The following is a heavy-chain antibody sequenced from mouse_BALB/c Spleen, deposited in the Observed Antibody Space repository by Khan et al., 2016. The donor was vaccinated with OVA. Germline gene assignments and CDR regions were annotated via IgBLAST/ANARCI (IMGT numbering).Heavy chain of an antibody. D-gene: IGHD1-1*01. V-gene: IGHV5-6*01. J-gene: IGHJ3*01. CDR2: ISSGGSYT. CDR3: ARLAYYYNREGFAY. Sequence: EVELVESGGDLVKPGGSLKLSCAASGFTFSTYGMSWVRQTPDKRLEWVATISSGGSYTYYPDNVKGRFTISRDTAKNTLYLQMSSLKSEDTAMYYCARLAYYYNREGFAYWGQGTLVTVAA. CDR1: GFTFSTYG.